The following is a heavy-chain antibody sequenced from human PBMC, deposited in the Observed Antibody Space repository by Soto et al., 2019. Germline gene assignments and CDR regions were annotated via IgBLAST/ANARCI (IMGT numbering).Heavy chain of an antibody. CDR1: GGSISTYW. D-gene: IGHD2-15*01. Sequence: SETLSLTCTVSGGSISTYWWSWIRQPPRKGLEWIGYIYYSGSTNYNPSLKSRVTISVDTSKNQFSLKLTSVTAADTAVYYCAMSRGSTRSFDYWGQGTLVTVSS. CDR3: AMSRGSTRSFDY. V-gene: IGHV4-59*01. J-gene: IGHJ4*02. CDR2: IYYSGST.